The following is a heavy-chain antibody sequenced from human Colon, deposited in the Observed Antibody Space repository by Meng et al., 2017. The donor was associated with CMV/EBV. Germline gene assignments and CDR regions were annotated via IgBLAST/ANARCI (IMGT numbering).Heavy chain of an antibody. D-gene: IGHD2-2*01. CDR1: GYTFTSYN. Sequence: ASVKVSCKASGYTFTSYNINWVRQAPGQGLEWVGWMNPNSGNTGYAQKFQGRVTITRSTSISTAYMELSSLRSEDTAVYYCAKGDIVVVPAATDISNDAFDIWGQGTMVTVSS. V-gene: IGHV1-8*03. CDR3: AKGDIVVVPAATDISNDAFDI. CDR2: MNPNSGNT. J-gene: IGHJ3*02.